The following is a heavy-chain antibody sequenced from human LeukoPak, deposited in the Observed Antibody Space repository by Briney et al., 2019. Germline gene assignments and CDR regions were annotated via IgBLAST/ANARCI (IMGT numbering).Heavy chain of an antibody. CDR1: GYTFTSYA. J-gene: IGHJ4*02. V-gene: IGHV1-3*01. Sequence: ASVKVSCKASGYTFTSYAMHWVRQAPGQRLEWMGWINAGNGNTKYSQEFQGRVTITRDTSTSTAYMELRSLRSDDTAVYYCARAHYYDSSGYYYLSALFDYWGQGTLVTVSS. D-gene: IGHD3-22*01. CDR2: INAGNGNT. CDR3: ARAHYYDSSGYYYLSALFDY.